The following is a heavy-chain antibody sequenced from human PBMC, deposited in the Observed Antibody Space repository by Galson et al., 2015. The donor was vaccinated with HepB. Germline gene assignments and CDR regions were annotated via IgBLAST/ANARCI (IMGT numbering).Heavy chain of an antibody. CDR3: ARKGPRAAVAGTGNWFDP. V-gene: IGHV3-33*01. D-gene: IGHD6-19*01. CDR2: IWYDGSNK. J-gene: IGHJ5*02. CDR1: GFTLSSYG. Sequence: LRLSCAASGFTLSSYGMHWVRQAPGKGLEWVAVIWYDGSNKYYADSVKGRFTISRDNSKNTLYLQMNSLRAEDTAVYYCARKGPRAAVAGTGNWFDPWGQGTLVTVSS.